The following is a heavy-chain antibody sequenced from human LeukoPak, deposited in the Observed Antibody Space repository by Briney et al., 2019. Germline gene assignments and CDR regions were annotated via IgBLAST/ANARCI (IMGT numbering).Heavy chain of an antibody. Sequence: PGGSLRLSCAASGFTFSSYWISWVRQAPGKGLEWVANIEEYGSQKYYVDSVKGRFTISRDNAKNSVYLQMNSLRAEDTAVYYCARASGSYGRDFDYWGQGTLVTVSS. J-gene: IGHJ4*02. CDR3: ARASGSYGRDFDY. D-gene: IGHD1-26*01. CDR1: GFTFSSYW. V-gene: IGHV3-7*01. CDR2: IEEYGSQK.